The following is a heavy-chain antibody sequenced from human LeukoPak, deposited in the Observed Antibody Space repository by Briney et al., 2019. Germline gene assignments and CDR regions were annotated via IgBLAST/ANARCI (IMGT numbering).Heavy chain of an antibody. Sequence: GRSLRLSCAASGFTFTIYAMSWVRQAPGKGLEWVSAISGSGGSTYYADSVKGRFTISRDNSKNTLYLQMNSLRAEDTAVYYCARSGSYLSHFDYWGQGTLVTVSS. J-gene: IGHJ4*02. V-gene: IGHV3-23*01. D-gene: IGHD1-26*01. CDR1: GFTFTIYA. CDR3: ARSGSYLSHFDY. CDR2: ISGSGGST.